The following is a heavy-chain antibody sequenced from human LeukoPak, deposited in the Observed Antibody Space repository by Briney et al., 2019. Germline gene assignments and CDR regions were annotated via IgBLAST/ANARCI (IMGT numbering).Heavy chain of an antibody. D-gene: IGHD2-8*01. CDR3: ARDNGNKYYFDY. CDR2: ISSNSKYT. Sequence: PGGSLRLSCAASGFMFSDYFMSWIRQAPGKELEWISYISSNSKYTKYADSAKGRFTISRDNAKKSLYLQMNSLRAEDTAVYYCARDNGNKYYFDYWGQGTLVTVSS. V-gene: IGHV3-11*05. CDR1: GFMFSDYF. J-gene: IGHJ4*02.